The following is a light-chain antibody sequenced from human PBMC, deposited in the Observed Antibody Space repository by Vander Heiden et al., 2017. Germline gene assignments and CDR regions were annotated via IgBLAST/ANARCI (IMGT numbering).Light chain of an antibody. J-gene: IGLJ1*01. Sequence: QSALTQPASLSGSPGQSITISCTGTSSDVGGYNYDSWYQQHPGKAPKLMIYAVSNRPSGVSNRFSGSKSGNTASLTISGLQAEDEADYYCSSYTSSSTQVFGTGTKVTVL. CDR3: SSYTSSSTQV. CDR2: AVS. V-gene: IGLV2-14*01. CDR1: SSDVGGYNY.